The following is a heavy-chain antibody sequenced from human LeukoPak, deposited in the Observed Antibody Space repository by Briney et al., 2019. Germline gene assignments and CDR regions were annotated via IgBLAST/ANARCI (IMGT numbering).Heavy chain of an antibody. CDR1: GFTFSSYG. CDR2: IRYDGSNK. J-gene: IGHJ4*02. D-gene: IGHD3-16*02. V-gene: IGHV3-30*02. CDR3: ARDDRIGVTPDY. Sequence: PGGSLRLSCAASGFTFSSYGMHWVRQAPGKGLEWVAFIRYDGSNKYYADSVKGRFTISRDNSKNTLYLQMNSPRAEDTAVYYCARDDRIGVTPDYWGQGTLVTVSS.